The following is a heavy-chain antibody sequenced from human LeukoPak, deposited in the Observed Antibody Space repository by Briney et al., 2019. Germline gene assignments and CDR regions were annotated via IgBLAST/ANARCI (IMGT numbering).Heavy chain of an antibody. CDR1: GGSISSYY. D-gene: IGHD3-10*01. J-gene: IGHJ5*02. Sequence: SETLSLTRTVSGGSISSYYWSWIRQPPGKGLEWIGYIYYSGSTNYKPSLKSRVNISVDTSKNQFSLKLSSVTAAYTAVYYCARGGYYGSGNYFRFDPWDQGTLVTVSS. CDR2: IYYSGST. CDR3: ARGGYYGSGNYFRFDP. V-gene: IGHV4-59*01.